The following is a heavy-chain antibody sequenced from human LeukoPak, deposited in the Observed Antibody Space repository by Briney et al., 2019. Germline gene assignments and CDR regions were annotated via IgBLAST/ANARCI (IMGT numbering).Heavy chain of an antibody. CDR2: ISSSSSYI. J-gene: IGHJ4*02. Sequence: GRSLRLSCAASAFTFSIHSMNSARHAPGEGLELASSISSSSSYIYYAHSVKGRFTIATDTTKNCLYLQMNRLTTEDTAVYVCARGIRWRDTVTTILVWGQGTLVTVSS. D-gene: IGHD4-17*01. V-gene: IGHV3-21*01. CDR1: AFTFSIHS. CDR3: ARGIRWRDTVTTILV.